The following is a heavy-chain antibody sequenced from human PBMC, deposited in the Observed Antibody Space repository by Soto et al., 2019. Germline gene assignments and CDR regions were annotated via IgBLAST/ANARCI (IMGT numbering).Heavy chain of an antibody. CDR1: GGSISSYY. Sequence: QVQLQESGPGLVKPSETLSLTCTVSGGSISSYYWSWIRQPPGKGLEWIGYIYYSGSTNYNPSLKSRGTISVATSKNQFSLKMSSVTDADTAVYYCASDLRWFGARKSDAFDIWGQGTMVTVSS. D-gene: IGHD3-10*01. J-gene: IGHJ3*02. V-gene: IGHV4-59*01. CDR3: ASDLRWFGARKSDAFDI. CDR2: IYYSGST.